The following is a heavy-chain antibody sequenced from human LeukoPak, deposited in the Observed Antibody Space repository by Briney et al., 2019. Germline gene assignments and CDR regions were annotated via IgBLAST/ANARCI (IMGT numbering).Heavy chain of an antibody. CDR3: ARERIEWELPRGVDY. Sequence: ASVKVSCKASGYTFTSYYMHWVRQAPGQGLEWMGIINPSGGSTSYAQKLQGRVTMTTDTSTSTAYMELRSLRSDDTAVYYCARERIEWELPRGVDYWGQGTLVTVSS. CDR2: INPSGGST. CDR1: GYTFTSYY. D-gene: IGHD1-26*01. V-gene: IGHV1-46*01. J-gene: IGHJ4*02.